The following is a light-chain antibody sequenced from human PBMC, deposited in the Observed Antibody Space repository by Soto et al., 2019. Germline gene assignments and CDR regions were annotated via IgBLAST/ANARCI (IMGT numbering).Light chain of an antibody. Sequence: ESVVTQSPATLYLSPWERATLSCRASQCVSSYLAWYQQKPGQAPRLLIYDASNRANGIPARFSGSGSGTDFTLTISSLEPEDLAVYYCQQRSNWPPLTFGGGTKVVLK. J-gene: IGKJ4*01. CDR2: DAS. V-gene: IGKV3-11*01. CDR3: QQRSNWPPLT. CDR1: QCVSSY.